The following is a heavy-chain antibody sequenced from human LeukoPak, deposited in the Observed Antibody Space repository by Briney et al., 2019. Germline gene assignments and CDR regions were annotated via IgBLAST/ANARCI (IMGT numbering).Heavy chain of an antibody. CDR3: AKGYYDSSGYYYNDAFDI. Sequence: GRSLRLSCAASGFTFDDYAMHWVRQAPGKGLEWVSGISWNSGSIGYADSVKGRFTISRDNAENSLYLQMNSLRAEDTALYYCAKGYYDSSGYYYNDAFDIWGQGTMVTVSS. V-gene: IGHV3-9*01. CDR2: ISWNSGSI. D-gene: IGHD3-22*01. J-gene: IGHJ3*02. CDR1: GFTFDDYA.